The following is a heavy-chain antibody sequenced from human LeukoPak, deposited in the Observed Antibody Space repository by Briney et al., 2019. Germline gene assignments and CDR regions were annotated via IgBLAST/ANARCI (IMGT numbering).Heavy chain of an antibody. CDR2: IYYSGST. CDR3: AASKEVAATPVDY. V-gene: IGHV4-59*08. Sequence: SETLSLTCTVSGGSISSYYWSWIRQPPGKGLEWIGYIYYSGSTDYNPSLKSRVTISVDTSKNQFSLKLSSVTAADTAVYYCAASKEVAATPVDYWGQGTLVTVSS. D-gene: IGHD2-15*01. CDR1: GGSISSYY. J-gene: IGHJ4*02.